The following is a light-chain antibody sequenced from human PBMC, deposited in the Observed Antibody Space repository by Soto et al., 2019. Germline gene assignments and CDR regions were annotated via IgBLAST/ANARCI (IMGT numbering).Light chain of an antibody. Sequence: DIQLTQSPSFLSASVGDRVTITCRASEDISSFLSWYQQKPGKIPKLLISIASTLQSGVPSRFSGSGSGTEFTLTISGLQPEDFATYYCQQFNSYPITCGQGTRLDI. J-gene: IGKJ5*01. CDR2: IAS. CDR1: EDISSF. V-gene: IGKV1-9*01. CDR3: QQFNSYPIT.